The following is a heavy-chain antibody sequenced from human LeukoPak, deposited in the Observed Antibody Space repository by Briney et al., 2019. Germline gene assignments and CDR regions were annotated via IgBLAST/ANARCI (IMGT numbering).Heavy chain of an antibody. CDR2: IYYSGST. CDR3: ARVKPRDHKITMVRGVFDY. J-gene: IGHJ4*02. V-gene: IGHV4-39*01. CDR1: GGSISSSSYY. D-gene: IGHD3-10*01. Sequence: SETLSLTCTVSGGSISSSSYYWGWIRQPPGKGLEWIGRIYYSGSTYYNPSLKSRVTISVDTSKNQFSLKLSSVTAADTAVYYCARVKPRDHKITMVRGVFDYWGQGTLVTVSS.